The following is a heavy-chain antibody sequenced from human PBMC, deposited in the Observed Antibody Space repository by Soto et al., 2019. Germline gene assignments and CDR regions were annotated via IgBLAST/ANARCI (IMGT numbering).Heavy chain of an antibody. V-gene: IGHV1-69*01. J-gene: IGHJ6*02. D-gene: IGHD2-2*01. Sequence: QVQLVQSAAEVKKPGSPVKVSCKASGGTFSSYAISWVRQAPGQGLEWMGGIIPISDTTNYAQKFQGRVTITADESTSTAYMELSSLRSEDTAVYYCARSQGSSTSLEIYYYYYYGMDVWGQGTTVTVSS. CDR2: IIPISDTT. CDR1: GGTFSSYA. CDR3: ARSQGSSTSLEIYYYYYYGMDV.